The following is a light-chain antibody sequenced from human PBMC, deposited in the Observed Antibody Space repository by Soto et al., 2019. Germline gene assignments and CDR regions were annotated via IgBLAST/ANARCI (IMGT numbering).Light chain of an antibody. Sequence: QSALTQPPSASGSPGQSVTISCPGTTSDVGAYNYVSWYQPHAGKAPKLVIYEVTKRPSGVPDRFSGSKSANTASLTVSGLQAEDEADYYCSSFASSNTGVFGGGTQLTVL. J-gene: IGLJ3*02. CDR1: TSDVGAYNY. V-gene: IGLV2-8*01. CDR2: EVT. CDR3: SSFASSNTGV.